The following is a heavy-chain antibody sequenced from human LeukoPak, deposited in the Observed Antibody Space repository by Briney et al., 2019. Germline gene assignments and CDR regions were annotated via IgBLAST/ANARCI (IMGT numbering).Heavy chain of an antibody. D-gene: IGHD6-6*01. CDR3: ARFDYSSSPFVDY. CDR2: IYYSGST. J-gene: IGHJ4*02. Sequence: PSETLSLTCTVSGGSISSGDYYWSWIRQPPGKGLEWIGYIYYSGSTYYNPSLKSRVTISVDTSKNQFSLKLSSVTAADTAVYYCARFDYSSSPFVDYWGQGTLDTVSS. V-gene: IGHV4-30-4*08. CDR1: GGSISSGDYY.